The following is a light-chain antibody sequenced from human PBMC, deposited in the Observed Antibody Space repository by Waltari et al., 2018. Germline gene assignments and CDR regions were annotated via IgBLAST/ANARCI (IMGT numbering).Light chain of an antibody. CDR3: QQRANWPYT. J-gene: IGKJ2*01. V-gene: IGKV3-11*01. CDR1: QSVNSF. Sequence: EVVLTQSPATLSLSPGERATLSCRASQSVNSFLAWYQQKPGQAPRLLIYDASNRATGIHARFSGSASGTDFTLTISSLEPEDFAVYYCQQRANWPYTFGRGTELEIK. CDR2: DAS.